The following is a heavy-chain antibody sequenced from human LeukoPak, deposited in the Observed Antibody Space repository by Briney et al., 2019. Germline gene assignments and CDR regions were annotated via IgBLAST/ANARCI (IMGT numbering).Heavy chain of an antibody. J-gene: IGHJ4*02. Sequence: SETLSLTCTVSGGSISSYYWSWIRQPPGKGLEWIGYIYYSGSTNYNPSLKSRVTISVDTSKNQFSLKLSSVTAADTAVYYCARGERKVYWGQGTLVTVSS. CDR2: IYYSGST. CDR1: GGSISSYY. CDR3: ARGERKVY. D-gene: IGHD3-10*01. V-gene: IGHV4-59*08.